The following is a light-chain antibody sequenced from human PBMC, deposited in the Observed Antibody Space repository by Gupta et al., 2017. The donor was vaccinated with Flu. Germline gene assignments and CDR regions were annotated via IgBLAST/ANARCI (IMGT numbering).Light chain of an antibody. Sequence: PSFLYASVGDRVTFTCRPRQDMNNNLAWYQQKPGKAPKLLIYYASTGNSGVPSRFSGSGSGTEFTLTISSRQPEDFANYYCQHRHNYPFTFGRGTXVDIK. V-gene: IGKV1-9*01. CDR2: YAS. CDR1: QDMNNN. J-gene: IGKJ4*01. CDR3: QHRHNYPFT.